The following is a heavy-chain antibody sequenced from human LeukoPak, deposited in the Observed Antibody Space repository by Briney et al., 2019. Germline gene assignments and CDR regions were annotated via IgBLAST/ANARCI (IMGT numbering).Heavy chain of an antibody. CDR2: IRSKAYGGTT. CDR3: ITYYDSWSGLPYYFDY. J-gene: IGHJ4*02. CDR1: GFTFGDYA. Sequence: GGSLRLSCTASGFTFGDYAMSWVRQAPGKGLEWVGFIRSKAYGGTTEYAASVKGRFTISRDDSKSIAYLQMNSLKTEDTAVYYCITYYDSWSGLPYYFDYWGQGTLVTVSS. D-gene: IGHD3-3*01. V-gene: IGHV3-49*04.